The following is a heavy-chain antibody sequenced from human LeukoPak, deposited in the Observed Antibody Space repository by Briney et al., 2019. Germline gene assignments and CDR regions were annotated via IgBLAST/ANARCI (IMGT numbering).Heavy chain of an antibody. CDR3: AKDWGHTVTTVYFDY. J-gene: IGHJ4*02. D-gene: IGHD4-17*01. CDR1: GFTFSSYS. Sequence: GGSLRLSCAASGFTFSSYSMNWVRQAPGKGLEWVSSISSSGSYIPYADSVKGRFTISRDNSKNTLYLQMNSLRAEDTAVYYCAKDWGHTVTTVYFDYWGQGTLVTVSS. CDR2: ISSSGSYI. V-gene: IGHV3-21*01.